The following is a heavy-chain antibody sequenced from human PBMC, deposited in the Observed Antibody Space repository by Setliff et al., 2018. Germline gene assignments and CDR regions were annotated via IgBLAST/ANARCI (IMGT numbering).Heavy chain of an antibody. Sequence: ASVKVSCKASGYIFTSYAINWVRQATGQGLEWMGSISAYNANTNYAQNLQGRVTMTRDTSTSTAYMELRSLRSDDTAVYYCAREPLWGSHDAFDIWGQGTMVTVSS. CDR2: ISAYNANT. V-gene: IGHV1-18*01. CDR3: AREPLWGSHDAFDI. J-gene: IGHJ3*02. D-gene: IGHD7-27*01. CDR1: GYIFTSYA.